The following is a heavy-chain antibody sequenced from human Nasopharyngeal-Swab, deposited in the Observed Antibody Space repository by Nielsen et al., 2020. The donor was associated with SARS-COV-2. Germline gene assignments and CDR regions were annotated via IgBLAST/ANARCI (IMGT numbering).Heavy chain of an antibody. CDR3: ARGSLAAIPRSSWYFDY. J-gene: IGHJ4*02. D-gene: IGHD6-13*01. V-gene: IGHV4-4*07. Sequence: SETLSLNCTVSGGSISSYYWTWIRQPAGKGLEWIGRIYTSGSTNYNPSLKSRVSMSVDTSKNQFSLKLSSVTAADIAVYYCARGSLAAIPRSSWYFDYWGQGTLVTVSS. CDR2: IYTSGST. CDR1: GGSISSYY.